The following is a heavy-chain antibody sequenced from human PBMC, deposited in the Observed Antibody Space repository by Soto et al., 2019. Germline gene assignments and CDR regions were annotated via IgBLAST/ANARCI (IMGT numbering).Heavy chain of an antibody. CDR3: ARGRRVGSPGTGAH. V-gene: IGHV3-74*01. D-gene: IGHD1-26*01. Sequence: AGSLRLSCVVSGFTFSMYWMHWVRQVPGQSPFWVSRTSDDGATTNYADSVRGRFTISTDNSKNTLYLQMNNLKPAATATSYCARGRRVGSPGTGAHWGQGTRVSVS. J-gene: IGHJ4*02. CDR1: GFTFSMYW. CDR2: TSDDGATT.